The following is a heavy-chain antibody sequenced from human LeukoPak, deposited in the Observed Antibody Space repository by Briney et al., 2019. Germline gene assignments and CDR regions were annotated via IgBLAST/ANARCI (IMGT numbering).Heavy chain of an antibody. V-gene: IGHV3-48*01. CDR1: GFTFSSYS. CDR3: ARILTTGTTVSY. D-gene: IGHD1-1*01. Sequence: PGGSLRLSCLASGFTFSSYSMNWVRQAPGTGLEWVSYITSSSSTIYYADSVRGRFTISRDNARNSLYLQMNSLRAEDTAVYYCARILTTGTTVSYWGQGTLVTVSS. J-gene: IGHJ4*02. CDR2: ITSSSSTI.